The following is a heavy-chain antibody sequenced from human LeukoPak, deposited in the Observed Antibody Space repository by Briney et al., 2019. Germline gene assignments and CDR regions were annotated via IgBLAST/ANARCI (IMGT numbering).Heavy chain of an antibody. CDR1: GYTFTSYA. V-gene: IGHV1-3*01. CDR2: INAGNGNT. Sequence: ASVTVSCKASGYTFTSYAMHWVRQAPGQRLEWMGWINAGNGNTKYSQKFQGRVTITRDTSASTAYMELSSLRSEDTAVYYCARDGSGSYGYFDYWGQGTLVTVSS. CDR3: ARDGSGSYGYFDY. J-gene: IGHJ4*02. D-gene: IGHD3-10*01.